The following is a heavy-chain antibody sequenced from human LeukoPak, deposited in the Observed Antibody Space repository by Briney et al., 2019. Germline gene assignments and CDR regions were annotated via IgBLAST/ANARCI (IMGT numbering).Heavy chain of an antibody. J-gene: IGHJ4*02. CDR2: IRYDGSEE. D-gene: IGHD3-22*01. CDR3: AKDWSGYYDDSGWDYFDH. V-gene: IGHV3-30*02. Sequence: PGGSLRLSCAASGYTFDIYSMHWVRQAPGKGLEWIAFIRYDGSEEHYADSVKGRFTISRDNSKNTLHLQMNSLRAEDTAVYYCAKDWSGYYDDSGWDYFDHWGQGTLVTVSS. CDR1: GYTFDIYS.